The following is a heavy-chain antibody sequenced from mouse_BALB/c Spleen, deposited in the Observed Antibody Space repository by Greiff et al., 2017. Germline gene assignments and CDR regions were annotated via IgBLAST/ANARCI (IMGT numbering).Heavy chain of an antibody. CDR2: IDPENGNT. CDR3: ARRTMITTGEFDY. V-gene: IGHV14-1*02. J-gene: IGHJ2*01. D-gene: IGHD2-4*01. Sequence: EVKLMESGAELVRPGALVKLSCKASGFNIKDYYMHWVKQRPEQGLEWIGWIDPENGNTIYDPKFQGKASITADTSSNTAYLQLSSLTSEDTAVYYCARRTMITTGEFDYWGQGTTLTVSS. CDR1: GFNIKDYY.